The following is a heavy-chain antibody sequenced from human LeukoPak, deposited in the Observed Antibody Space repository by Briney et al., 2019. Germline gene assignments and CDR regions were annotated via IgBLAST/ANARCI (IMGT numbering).Heavy chain of an antibody. V-gene: IGHV4-34*01. CDR2: INHSGST. CDR3: ARTTEGGYSNGYFYYYYMDV. D-gene: IGHD4-11*01. J-gene: IGHJ6*03. CDR1: GGSFSGYY. Sequence: PSETLSLTCAVYGGSFSGYYWSWIRQSPGKGLEWIGEINHSGSTNYNPSLKSRVTISVDTSKNQFSLKLSSVTAADTAVYYCARTTEGGYSNGYFYYYYMDVWGKGTTVTISS.